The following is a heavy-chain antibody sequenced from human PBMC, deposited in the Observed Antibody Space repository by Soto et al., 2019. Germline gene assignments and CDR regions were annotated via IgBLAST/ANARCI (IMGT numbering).Heavy chain of an antibody. CDR1: GGSISSYY. J-gene: IGHJ5*02. V-gene: IGHV4-59*01. Sequence: PSETLSLTCTVSGGSISSYYWSWIRQPPGKGLEWIGYIYYSGSTNYNPSLESRVTISVDTSKNQFSLKLSSVTAADTAVYYCARENPYCSSTSCRWFDPWGQGTLVTVSS. CDR3: ARENPYCSSTSCRWFDP. CDR2: IYYSGST. D-gene: IGHD2-2*01.